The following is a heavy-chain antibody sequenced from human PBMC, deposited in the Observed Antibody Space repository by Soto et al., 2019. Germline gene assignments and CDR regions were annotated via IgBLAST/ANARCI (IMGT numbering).Heavy chain of an antibody. D-gene: IGHD2-2*02. V-gene: IGHV1-2*02. CDR3: AKDQGGYMVSGMDV. CDR2: INPNSGAT. Sequence: GASVKVSGKASGYTFTDYYIYWLRQAPGHGLEWMGWINPNSGATNYAHNFQGRVTMTRDTSIRAAYMELSRLSSDDTAVYYCAKDQGGYMVSGMDVWGQGTTVTVSS. J-gene: IGHJ6*02. CDR1: GYTFTDYY.